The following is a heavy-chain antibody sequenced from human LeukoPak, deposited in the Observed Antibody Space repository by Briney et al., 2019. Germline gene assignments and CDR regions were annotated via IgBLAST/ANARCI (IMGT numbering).Heavy chain of an antibody. V-gene: IGHV4-4*07. J-gene: IGHJ4*02. D-gene: IGHD5-24*01. CDR3: ARERQMATVYDY. CDR2: IYTSGST. CDR1: GGSISSYY. Sequence: SETLSLTCTVSGGSISSYYWSWIRQPAGKGLEWIGRIYTSGSTNYNPSLKSRVTMSVDTSKSQFSLKLSPVTAADTAVYYCARERQMATVYDYWGQGTLVTVSS.